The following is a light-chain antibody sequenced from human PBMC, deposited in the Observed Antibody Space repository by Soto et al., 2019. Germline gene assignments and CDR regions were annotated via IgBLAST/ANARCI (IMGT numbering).Light chain of an antibody. J-gene: IGKJ1*01. CDR2: GAS. Sequence: EIVMTQSPATLSVSPGERATLSCRASQSVSNNYLAWYQQKPGQAPRLLIYGASSRATGIPDRFSGSGSGTDFTLTISRLEPEDFAVYYCQQYGISPRTFGQGTKVDIK. CDR3: QQYGISPRT. CDR1: QSVSNNY. V-gene: IGKV3-20*01.